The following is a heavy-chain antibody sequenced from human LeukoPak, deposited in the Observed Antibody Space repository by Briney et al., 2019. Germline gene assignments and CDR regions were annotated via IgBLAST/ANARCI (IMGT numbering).Heavy chain of an antibody. J-gene: IGHJ3*02. Sequence: ASVTVSCKASANTFTGYYMHWVRQAPGQGLEWMGWINPNRGGTNYAQQFHGRVTMTRDTSISTAYTQLSRLTSDDTAVYFCARLGSSDIWGQGTMVTVSS. D-gene: IGHD3-16*01. CDR2: INPNRGGT. CDR3: ARLGSSDI. V-gene: IGHV1-2*02. CDR1: ANTFTGYY.